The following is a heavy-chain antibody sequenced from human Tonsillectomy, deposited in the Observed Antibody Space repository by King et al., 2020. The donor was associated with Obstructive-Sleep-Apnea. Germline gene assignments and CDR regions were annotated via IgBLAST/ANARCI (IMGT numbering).Heavy chain of an antibody. CDR1: GYTFTKYG. D-gene: IGHD2-15*01. CDR3: ARGGHCSGGSCYALSYDNGMAV. Sequence: QLVQSGAEVKKPGASLKVSCQTSGYTFTKYGISWVRQASGQGLEWMGWISGYNGNTNHAQKFQGKVTMTIDTSTSTAYMELRSLRYDDTGTYYCARGGHCSGGSCYALSYDNGMAVWGQGTTATVSS. CDR2: ISGYNGNT. J-gene: IGHJ6*02. V-gene: IGHV1-18*01.